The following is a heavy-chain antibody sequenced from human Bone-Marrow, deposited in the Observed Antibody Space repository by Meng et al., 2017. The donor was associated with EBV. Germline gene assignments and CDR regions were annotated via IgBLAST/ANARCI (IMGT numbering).Heavy chain of an antibody. J-gene: IGHJ5*02. CDR1: GGTFSSYA. D-gene: IGHD3-9*01. Sequence: QVQLVEAGAEVKKPWSSGKVSCKASGGTFSSYAISWVRQAPGQGLEWMGGIIPIFGTANYAQKFQGRVTITADESTSTAYMELSSLRSEDTAVYYCARRQYYDILAGYYHWGQGTLVTVSS. V-gene: IGHV1-69*01. CDR2: IIPIFGTA. CDR3: ARRQYYDILAGYYH.